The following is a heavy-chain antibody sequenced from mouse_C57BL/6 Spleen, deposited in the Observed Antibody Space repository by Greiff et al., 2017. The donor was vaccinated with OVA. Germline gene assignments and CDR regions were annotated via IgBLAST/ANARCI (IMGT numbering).Heavy chain of an antibody. CDR3: ARSGCYGNLYAMDY. J-gene: IGHJ4*01. Sequence: VQLQQSGPELVKPGASVKISCKASGYAFSSSWMNWVKQRPGKGLEWIGWIYPGDGDTNYKGKFKGKATLTADKSSSTAYMQLRSLTSGAAAISLCARSGCYGNLYAMDYWGQGTSVTVSS. CDR2: IYPGDGDT. D-gene: IGHD2-1*01. V-gene: IGHV1-82*01. CDR1: GYAFSSSW.